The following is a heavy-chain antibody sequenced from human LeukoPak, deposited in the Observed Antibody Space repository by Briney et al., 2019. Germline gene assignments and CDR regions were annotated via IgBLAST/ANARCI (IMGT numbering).Heavy chain of an antibody. D-gene: IGHD2-21*02. CDR2: INPNSGGT. CDR3: ARDLTDRTNWFDP. Sequence: GASVKVSCKASGYTFTGYYMHWVRQAPGQGLESMGCINPNSGGTNYAQKFQGRVTMTRDTSISTAYMELSRLRSDDTAVYYCARDLTDRTNWFDPWGQGTLVTVSS. CDR1: GYTFTGYY. J-gene: IGHJ5*02. V-gene: IGHV1-2*02.